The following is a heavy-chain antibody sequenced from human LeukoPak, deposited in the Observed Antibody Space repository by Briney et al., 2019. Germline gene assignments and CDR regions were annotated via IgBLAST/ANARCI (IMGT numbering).Heavy chain of an antibody. Sequence: ASVKVSCKASGYTFTGHYMHWVRQAPGQGLEWMGWINPNSGGTNYAQKFQGRVTTTRDTSISTAYMELSRLRSDDTAVYYCARAEDIVVVPAAMGWFDPWGQGTLSPSPQ. J-gene: IGHJ5*02. CDR3: ARAEDIVVVPAAMGWFDP. CDR2: INPNSGGT. CDR1: GYTFTGHY. D-gene: IGHD2-2*01. V-gene: IGHV1-2*02.